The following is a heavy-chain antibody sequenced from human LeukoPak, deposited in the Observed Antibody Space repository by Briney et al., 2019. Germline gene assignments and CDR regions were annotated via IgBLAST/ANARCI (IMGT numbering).Heavy chain of an antibody. Sequence: PGGSLRLSCAASGFTFSSYAMSRVHQAPGKGLEWVSGISTGGGGTYYADSVKGRFTISRDNSKNTLYLQVNNLRAEDTAVYHCAKHTGGSPYFFDYWGQGTLVTVSS. CDR1: GFTFSSYA. CDR2: ISTGGGGT. CDR3: AKHTGGSPYFFDY. V-gene: IGHV3-23*01. D-gene: IGHD3-10*01. J-gene: IGHJ4*02.